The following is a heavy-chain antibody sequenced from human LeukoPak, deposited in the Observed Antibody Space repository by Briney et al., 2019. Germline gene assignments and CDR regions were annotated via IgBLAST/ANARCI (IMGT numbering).Heavy chain of an antibody. CDR1: AGFISSSAYN. J-gene: IGHJ4*02. V-gene: IGHV4-39*07. CDR2: VYYGGST. CDR3: AREVVAAPGTVDY. D-gene: IGHD6-13*01. Sequence: SETLSLTCTVSAGFISSSAYNWGWIRQSPGKGLEWIGNVYYGGSTYYNPSLKRRITISVDTSKNQISLKLRSATAADTAVYYCAREVVAAPGTVDYWGQGTLVTVSS.